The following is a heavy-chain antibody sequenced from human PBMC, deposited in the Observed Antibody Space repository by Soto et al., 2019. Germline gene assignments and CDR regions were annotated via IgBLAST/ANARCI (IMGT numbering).Heavy chain of an antibody. D-gene: IGHD4-17*01. Sequence: EVQLLESGGGLVQPGGSLRLSCAASGFPFSGYAINWVRQAPGKGLEWVSIISGSGSSTNYADSVKGRFTISRDNARDTVHLQMNSLRAEDTAVYYCAKSYYGDYDHRLLFGNWGQGTLVTVSS. J-gene: IGHJ4*02. CDR2: ISGSGSST. V-gene: IGHV3-23*01. CDR3: AKSYYGDYDHRLLFGN. CDR1: GFPFSGYA.